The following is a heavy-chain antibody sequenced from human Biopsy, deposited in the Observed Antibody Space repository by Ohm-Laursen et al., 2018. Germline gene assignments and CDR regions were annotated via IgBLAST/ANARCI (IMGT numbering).Heavy chain of an antibody. Sequence: SETLSLTCTVSSGSISSYYWSWIRQPPGKGLEWIGYISYSGNTNYNPSLKSRVTMSVDTSKNQFSLKVYSVTAADTAIYYCARLTRRGNIIFFDYWGQGTLVAVSS. V-gene: IGHV4-59*08. CDR2: ISYSGNT. D-gene: IGHD1-26*01. J-gene: IGHJ4*02. CDR1: SGSISSYY. CDR3: ARLTRRGNIIFFDY.